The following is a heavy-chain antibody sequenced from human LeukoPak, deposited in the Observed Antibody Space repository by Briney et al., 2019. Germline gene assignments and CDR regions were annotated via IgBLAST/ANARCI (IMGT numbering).Heavy chain of an antibody. CDR3: ARDRYCSGGSCYSGTGWFDP. V-gene: IGHV4-4*07. CDR1: GGSISSYC. Sequence: PSETLSLTCTVSGGSISSYCWSWIRQPAGKGLEWIGRIYTSGSTNYNPSLKSRVTMSVDTSKNQFSLKLSSVTAADTAVYYCARDRYCSGGSCYSGTGWFDPWGQGTLVTVSS. J-gene: IGHJ5*02. CDR2: IYTSGST. D-gene: IGHD2-15*01.